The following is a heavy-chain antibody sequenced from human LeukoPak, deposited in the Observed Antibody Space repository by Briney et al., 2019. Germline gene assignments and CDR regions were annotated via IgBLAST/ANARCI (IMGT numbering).Heavy chain of an antibody. CDR3: ANLRAVAGTLGY. CDR2: ISGSGGST. J-gene: IGHJ4*02. CDR1: GFTFSSYS. D-gene: IGHD6-19*01. V-gene: IGHV3-23*01. Sequence: GGSLRLPCAASGFTFSSYSMSWVRQAPGKGLEWVSAISGSGGSTYYADSVKGRFTISRDNSKNTLYLQMNSLRAEDTAVYYCANLRAVAGTLGYWGQGTLVTVSS.